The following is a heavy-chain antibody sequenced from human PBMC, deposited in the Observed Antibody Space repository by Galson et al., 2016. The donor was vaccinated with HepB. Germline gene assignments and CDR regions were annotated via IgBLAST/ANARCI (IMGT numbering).Heavy chain of an antibody. CDR3: ARDDGGTRGFDY. Sequence: SLRLSCAASGFTFSSYGMHWVRQAPGKGLEWVAVIWYDGSNKYHADSVKGRFTISRDNSKNTLYLQTNSLRAEDTAGYYCARDDGGTRGFDYWGQGTLVTVSS. J-gene: IGHJ4*02. CDR2: IWYDGSNK. V-gene: IGHV3-33*01. CDR1: GFTFSSYG. D-gene: IGHD1-1*01.